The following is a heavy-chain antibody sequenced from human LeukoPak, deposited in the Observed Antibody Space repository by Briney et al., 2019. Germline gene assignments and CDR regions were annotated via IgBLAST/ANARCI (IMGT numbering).Heavy chain of an antibody. CDR3: ARINYDYVWGSYGYFDY. Sequence: KPSETLSLTCTVSGGSISSYYWSWIRQPPGKGLEWIGYIYYSGSTNYNPSLKSRVTISVDTSKNQFSLKLSSVTAADTAVYYCARINYDYVWGSYGYFDYWGQGTLVTVSS. D-gene: IGHD3-16*01. CDR1: GGSISSYY. CDR2: IYYSGST. V-gene: IGHV4-59*01. J-gene: IGHJ4*02.